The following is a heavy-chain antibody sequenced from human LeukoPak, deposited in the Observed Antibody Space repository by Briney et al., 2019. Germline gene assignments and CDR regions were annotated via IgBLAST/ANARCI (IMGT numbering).Heavy chain of an antibody. Sequence: GGSLRLSCAASGFTFSSYAMHWVRQAPGKGLEWLAVISYDGRNEYYADSVKGRFTISRDNSKNTLYLQMNSLRVEDTAVYYCARKCDGDSYDYWGQGTLVTVSS. D-gene: IGHD2-21*02. V-gene: IGHV3-30*04. J-gene: IGHJ4*02. CDR2: ISYDGRNE. CDR3: ARKCDGDSYDY. CDR1: GFTFSSYA.